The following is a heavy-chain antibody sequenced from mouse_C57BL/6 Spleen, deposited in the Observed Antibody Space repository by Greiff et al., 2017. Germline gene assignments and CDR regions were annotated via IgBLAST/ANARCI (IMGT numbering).Heavy chain of an antibody. CDR1: GYTFTSYW. J-gene: IGHJ4*01. CDR2: IYPGSGST. V-gene: IGHV1-55*01. Sequence: VQLQQSGAELVKPGASVKMSCKASGYTFTSYWITWVKQRPGQGLEWIGDIYPGSGSTNYNEKFKSKATLTVDTSSSTAYMQLSSLTSEDSAVYYCARDDYDEGYAMDDWGQGTSVTVSS. D-gene: IGHD2-4*01. CDR3: ARDDYDEGYAMDD.